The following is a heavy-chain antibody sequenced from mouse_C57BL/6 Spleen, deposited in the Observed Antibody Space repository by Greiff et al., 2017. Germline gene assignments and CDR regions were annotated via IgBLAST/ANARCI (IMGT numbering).Heavy chain of an antibody. CDR1: GYTFTNYN. CDR2: INPNNGGT. Sequence: EVQLQQSGPELVKPGASVKIPCKASGYTFTNYNMDWVKQSHGKSLEWIGDINPNNGGTIYNQKFKGKATLTVDKSSSTAYMELRSLTSEDTAVYYCARRGYGNYGYAMDYWGQGTSVTVSS. D-gene: IGHD2-10*02. J-gene: IGHJ4*01. V-gene: IGHV1-18*01. CDR3: ARRGYGNYGYAMDY.